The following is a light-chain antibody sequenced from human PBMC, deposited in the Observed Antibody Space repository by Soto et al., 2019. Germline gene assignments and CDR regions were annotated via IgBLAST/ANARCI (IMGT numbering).Light chain of an antibody. J-gene: IGKJ1*01. CDR3: QQRSNWPPWT. Sequence: EIVLTQSPATLSLSPGERSTLSLMSSQSVSSYLAWYQQKPGQAPRLLIYDASNRATGIPARFSGSGSGTDFTLTISSPEPEDFAVYYCQQRSNWPPWTFGQGTKVDI. V-gene: IGKV3-11*01. CDR1: QSVSSY. CDR2: DAS.